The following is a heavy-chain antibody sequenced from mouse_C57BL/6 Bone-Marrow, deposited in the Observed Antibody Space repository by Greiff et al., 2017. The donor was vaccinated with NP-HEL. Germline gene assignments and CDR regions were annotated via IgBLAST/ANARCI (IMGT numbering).Heavy chain of an antibody. CDR1: GFTFSSYT. CDR2: ISGGGGNT. Sequence: DVMLVESGGGLVKPGGSLKLSCAASGFTFSSYTMSWVRQTPEKRLEWVATISGGGGNTYYPDSVKGRFTISRDNAKNTLYLQMSSLWSEYTAVYYCARHERWLLAMDYWGQGTSVTVSS. J-gene: IGHJ4*01. D-gene: IGHD1-1*01. CDR3: ARHERWLLAMDY. V-gene: IGHV5-9*01.